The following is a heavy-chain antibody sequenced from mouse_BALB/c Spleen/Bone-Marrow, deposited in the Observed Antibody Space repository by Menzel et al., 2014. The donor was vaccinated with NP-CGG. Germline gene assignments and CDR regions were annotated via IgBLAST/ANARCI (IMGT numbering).Heavy chain of an antibody. CDR3: ARNGNYPAWFAY. V-gene: IGHV1-9*01. CDR1: GYTFSSYW. Sequence: VKLVESGAELMKPGASVKISCKATGYTFSSYWIEWVKQRPGHGLGWIGEILPGSGSTNYNEKFKGKATFTADTSSNTAYMQLSSLTSEDSAVYYCARNGNYPAWFAYWGQGTLVTVSA. D-gene: IGHD2-1*01. J-gene: IGHJ3*01. CDR2: ILPGSGST.